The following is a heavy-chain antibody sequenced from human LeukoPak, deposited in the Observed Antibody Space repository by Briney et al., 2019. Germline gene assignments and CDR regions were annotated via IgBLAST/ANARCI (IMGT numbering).Heavy chain of an antibody. D-gene: IGHD1-26*01. Sequence: GASVKVSCKASGYTFTGYYMHWVRQAPGQGLEWMGWINPNSGGTNYAQKFQGRVTMTRDTSISTAYMELSRLRSDDTAVYYCARDPGEWELPNDYWGQGTLVTVSS. J-gene: IGHJ4*02. CDR3: ARDPGEWELPNDY. CDR1: GYTFTGYY. V-gene: IGHV1-2*02. CDR2: INPNSGGT.